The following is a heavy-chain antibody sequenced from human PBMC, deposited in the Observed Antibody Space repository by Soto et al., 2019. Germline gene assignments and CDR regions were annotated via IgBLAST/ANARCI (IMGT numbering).Heavy chain of an antibody. V-gene: IGHV4-39*01. CDR2: IHYSGST. CDR1: GGSISSSSYY. D-gene: IGHD2-2*01. J-gene: IGHJ4*02. Sequence: SETLSLTCTVSGGSISSSSYYWGWIRQPPGKGLEWIGSIHYSGSTYYNPSLKSRVTISVDTSKNQFSLKLSSVTAADTAVYYCARREVLYHYAYWGQRTLVTVSS. CDR3: ARREVLYHYAY.